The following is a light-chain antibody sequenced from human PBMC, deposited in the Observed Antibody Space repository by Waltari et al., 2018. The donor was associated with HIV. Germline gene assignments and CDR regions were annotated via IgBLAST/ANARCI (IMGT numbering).Light chain of an antibody. V-gene: IGKV4-1*01. Sequence: DIVMTQSPDSLAVSLGERATINCKSSQSVLSNSNNKNYLAWYQQKSGQSPKLLIYWASTRGSGVPDRFSGSGSGTDFSLSISSLQAEDVAVYYCQQYYSTPLTFGGGTKVEIK. CDR3: QQYYSTPLT. J-gene: IGKJ4*01. CDR2: WAS. CDR1: QSVLSNSNNKNY.